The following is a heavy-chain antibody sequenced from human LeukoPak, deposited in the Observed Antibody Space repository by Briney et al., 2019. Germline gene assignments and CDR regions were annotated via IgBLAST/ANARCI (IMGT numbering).Heavy chain of an antibody. Sequence: SDTLSLTCTVSGGPMSSNYWSWLRQPPGKGLEWIGYIYYSGSTNYNPSLKSRVTISVDTSKNQFSLKLSSVTAADTAVYYCARRSVSSGYNFDYWGQGILVTVSS. CDR3: ARRSVSSGYNFDY. V-gene: IGHV4-59*07. CDR1: GGPMSSNY. J-gene: IGHJ4*02. D-gene: IGHD3-22*01. CDR2: IYYSGST.